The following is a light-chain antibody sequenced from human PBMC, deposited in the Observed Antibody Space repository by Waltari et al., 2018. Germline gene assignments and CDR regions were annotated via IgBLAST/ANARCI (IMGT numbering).Light chain of an antibody. Sequence: IVVTQSPATLSVSPGESATLSCRASQDVSNNVAWYQQKAGQCPRLLIYDSSTRATGIPARFSGSGFGTEFTLTISSLQSEDFAVFYCQHYHNFPSAFGQGTRLEIK. CDR3: QHYHNFPSA. J-gene: IGKJ5*01. CDR2: DSS. V-gene: IGKV3-15*01. CDR1: QDVSNN.